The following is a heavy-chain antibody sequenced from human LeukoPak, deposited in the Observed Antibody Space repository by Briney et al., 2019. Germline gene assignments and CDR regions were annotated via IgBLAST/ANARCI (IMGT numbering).Heavy chain of an antibody. D-gene: IGHD4-17*01. J-gene: IGHJ4*02. CDR3: AREGATTADY. CDR2: ISSSSSYI. CDR1: GFTFSSYS. V-gene: IGHV3-21*01. Sequence: GGSLRLSCAAAGFTFSSYSMDWVRQAPGKGLEWVSSISSSSSYIYYADSVKGRFTISRDNAKNSLYLQMNSLRAEDTAVYYCAREGATTADYWGQGTLVTVSS.